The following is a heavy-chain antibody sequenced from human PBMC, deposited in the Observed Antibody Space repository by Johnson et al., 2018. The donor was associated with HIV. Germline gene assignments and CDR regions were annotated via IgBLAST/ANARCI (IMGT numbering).Heavy chain of an antibody. J-gene: IGHJ3*02. Sequence: VQLVESGGGLVQPGGSLRLSCAASGFTVSSNYMSWVRQAPGKGLEWVANIKQDGSEKYYVDSVKGRITISRDNAKNSPYLQMNSLRAEDTAVYYCARDQWMAGDAFDIWGQGTVVTVSS. V-gene: IGHV3-7*01. CDR2: IKQDGSEK. CDR3: ARDQWMAGDAFDI. D-gene: IGHD5-24*01. CDR1: GFTVSSNY.